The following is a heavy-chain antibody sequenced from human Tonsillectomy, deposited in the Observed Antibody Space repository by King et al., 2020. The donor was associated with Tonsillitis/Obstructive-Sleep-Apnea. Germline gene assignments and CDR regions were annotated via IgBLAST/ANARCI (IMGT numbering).Heavy chain of an antibody. D-gene: IGHD4-17*01. CDR3: ARDRPLTTVTSYFDY. J-gene: IGHJ4*02. Sequence: VQLVESGGGLVQPGGSLRLSCAASGFTFSSYWMSWVRQAPGKGLEWGANIKQDGSQKYYVDSVKGRFIISRDNAKNSMYLQMNSLRAEDTAVYYCARDRPLTTVTSYFDYWGQGTLVTVSS. V-gene: IGHV3-7*01. CDR1: GFTFSSYW. CDR2: IKQDGSQK.